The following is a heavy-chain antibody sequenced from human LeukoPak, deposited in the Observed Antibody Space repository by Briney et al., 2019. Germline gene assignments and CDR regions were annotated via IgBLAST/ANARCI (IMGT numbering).Heavy chain of an antibody. J-gene: IGHJ4*02. CDR1: GFTFDDYA. CDR3: ASGEMATTHFDY. Sequence: GRSLRLSCAASGFTFDDYAMHWVRQAPGKGLEWVSGISWNSGSIGYADSVKGRFTISRDSAKNSLYLQMNSLRAEDTALYYCASGEMATTHFDYWGQGTLVTVSS. V-gene: IGHV3-9*01. D-gene: IGHD5-24*01. CDR2: ISWNSGSI.